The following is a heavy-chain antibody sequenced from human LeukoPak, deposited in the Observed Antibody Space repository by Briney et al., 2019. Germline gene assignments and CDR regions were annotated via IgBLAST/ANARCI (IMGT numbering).Heavy chain of an antibody. V-gene: IGHV4-61*02. J-gene: IGHJ4*02. CDR2: VLTSGST. D-gene: IGHD6-13*01. Sequence: PSQTLSLTCTVSGDSISSGDYYWSWIRQPAGQGLEWIGRVLTSGSTNYNPSLKSRVTISIDASKNQFSLKLSSVTAADTAVYYCARDRGALGGGSSWYTDYWGQGTLVTVSS. CDR3: ARDRGALGGGSSWYTDY. CDR1: GDSISSGDYY.